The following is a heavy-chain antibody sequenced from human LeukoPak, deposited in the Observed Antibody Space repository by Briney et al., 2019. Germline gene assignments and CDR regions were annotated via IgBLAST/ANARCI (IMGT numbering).Heavy chain of an antibody. CDR2: IWYDGSNK. CDR3: AKDGCSSTSRGLCSFDP. V-gene: IGHV3-33*06. CDR1: DFSFSSYG. J-gene: IGHJ5*02. D-gene: IGHD2-2*01. Sequence: GGSLRLSCATSDFSFSSYGMHWVRQAPGKGLEWVAVIWYDGSNKYYADSVKGRFTISRDNSKNTLYLQMNSLRAEDTAVYYCAKDGCSSTSRGLCSFDPWGQGTLVTVSS.